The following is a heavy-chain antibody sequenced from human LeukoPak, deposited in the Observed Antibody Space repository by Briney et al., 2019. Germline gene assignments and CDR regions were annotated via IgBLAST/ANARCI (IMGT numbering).Heavy chain of an antibody. V-gene: IGHV3-66*01. CDR2: IYSGGST. CDR3: ARDPETTVTRGY. J-gene: IGHJ4*02. CDR1: GFTVSSNY. D-gene: IGHD4-17*01. Sequence: GGSLRLSCAASGFTVSSNYMSWVRQAPGKGLEWVSVIYSGGSTYYADSVKGRFTISRDNSKNTLYLQMDSLRAEDTAVYYCARDPETTVTRGYWGQGTLVTVSS.